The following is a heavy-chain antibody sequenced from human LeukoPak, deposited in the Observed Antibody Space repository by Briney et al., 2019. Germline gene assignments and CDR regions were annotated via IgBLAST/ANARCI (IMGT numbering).Heavy chain of an antibody. V-gene: IGHV4-4*07. Sequence: SETLSLTCTVSGGSISSYYWSWIRQPAGKGLEWIGRIYTSGSTNYNPSLKSRVTMSVDTSKNQFSLKLSSVTAADTAVYYCARAPLRYSGYRDAFDIWGQGTMVTVSS. CDR1: GGSISSYY. D-gene: IGHD5-12*01. J-gene: IGHJ3*02. CDR3: ARAPLRYSGYRDAFDI. CDR2: IYTSGST.